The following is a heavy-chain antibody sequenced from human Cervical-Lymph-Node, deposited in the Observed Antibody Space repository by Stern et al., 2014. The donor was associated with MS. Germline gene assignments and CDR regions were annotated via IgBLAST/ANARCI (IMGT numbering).Heavy chain of an antibody. V-gene: IGHV1-2*06. CDR1: GYTFIDYY. CDR2: IVPHTGGT. J-gene: IGHJ5*02. Sequence: VHLVESGAEVRKPGASVKVSCKASGYTFIDYYIHWVRQAPGQGLEWMGRIVPHTGGTIYAQKFQDRVTITRDTSINTAYMEVSSLRSDDTAVYFCARGGGYIFPSDWFDPWGQGTLVTVSS. D-gene: IGHD5-24*01. CDR3: ARGGGYIFPSDWFDP.